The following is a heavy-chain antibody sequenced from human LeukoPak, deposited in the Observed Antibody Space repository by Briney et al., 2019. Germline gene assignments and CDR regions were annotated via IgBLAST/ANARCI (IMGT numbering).Heavy chain of an antibody. Sequence: SETLSLTCTVSGGSIGDYYWSWIRQPAGKGLEWIGRIYPSGSTNYSPSLKSRFTMSVDTSKNQFSLRLSSVTAADTAVYYCARDTGYFGSGGFDLWGQGTLVTVSS. CDR2: IYPSGST. CDR1: GGSIGDYY. D-gene: IGHD3-10*01. CDR3: ARDTGYFGSGGFDL. V-gene: IGHV4-4*07. J-gene: IGHJ4*02.